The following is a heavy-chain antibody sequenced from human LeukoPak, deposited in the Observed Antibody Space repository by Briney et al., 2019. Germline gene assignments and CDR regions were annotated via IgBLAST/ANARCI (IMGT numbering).Heavy chain of an antibody. CDR1: GYTSTHQW. Sequence: GESLKTSCKASGYTSTHQWIGWVRQKSGSGLEWMGIIYPRDSDTRYSPSFQGHVTISADTSINTAYLEWSRLEASDTAIYYCARHSDVIGAIWGQGTLVTVSS. CDR3: ARHSDVIGAI. V-gene: IGHV5-51*01. J-gene: IGHJ4*02. CDR2: IYPRDSDT. D-gene: IGHD3-10*01.